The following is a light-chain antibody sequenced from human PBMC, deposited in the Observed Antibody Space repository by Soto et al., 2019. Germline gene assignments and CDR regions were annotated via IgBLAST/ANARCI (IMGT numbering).Light chain of an antibody. V-gene: IGKV3-15*01. J-gene: IGKJ1*01. CDR1: QSVSSN. CDR3: QQYNNWPPT. Sequence: EIVMTQSPATLSVSAGERATLSCRASQSVSSNLAWYQQTPCQAPRLLIYGASTRATGIPARFSGSGFGTEFTLTISSLQSEDFAFYCCQQYNNWPPTFGQGTKVEIK. CDR2: GAS.